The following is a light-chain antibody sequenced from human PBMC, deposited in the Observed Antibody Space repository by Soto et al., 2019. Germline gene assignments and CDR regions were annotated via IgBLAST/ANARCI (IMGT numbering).Light chain of an antibody. J-gene: IGLJ3*02. Sequence: QSVLTQPPSASGTPGQRVTISCSGSSSNIGSNTVNWYQQIPGTAPKLLIHSNNQRPSGVPDRVSGSKSGTSASLAISGLQSEDEADYYCAAWDDSLNGWVFGGGTKVTVL. CDR2: SNN. V-gene: IGLV1-44*01. CDR1: SSNIGSNT. CDR3: AAWDDSLNGWV.